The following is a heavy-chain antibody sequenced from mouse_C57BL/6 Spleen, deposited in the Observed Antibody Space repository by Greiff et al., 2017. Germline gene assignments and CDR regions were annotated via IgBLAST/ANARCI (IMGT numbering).Heavy chain of an antibody. J-gene: IGHJ4*01. Sequence: QVQLKESGPELVKPGASVKISCKASGYSFTSYYIHWVKQRPGQGLEWIGWIYPGSGNTKYNEKFKGKATLTADTSSSTAYMQLSSLTSEDSAVYYCASGDDGYAMDYWGQGTSVTVSS. D-gene: IGHD2-3*01. V-gene: IGHV1-66*01. CDR1: GYSFTSYY. CDR3: ASGDDGYAMDY. CDR2: IYPGSGNT.